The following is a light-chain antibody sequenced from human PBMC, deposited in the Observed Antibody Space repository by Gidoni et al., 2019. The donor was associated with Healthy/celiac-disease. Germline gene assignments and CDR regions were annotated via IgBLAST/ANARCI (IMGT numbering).Light chain of an antibody. CDR1: SSDVGGYNY. Sequence: QSALTQPRSVSGSPGQSVTISCTGPSSDVGGYNYVSWYQQHPGKAPKLMIYDVSKRPSGVPDRFSGSKSSNTASLTIAGLQAEDEADYYCCSYAGSYTWVFGGGTKLTVL. CDR2: DVS. CDR3: CSYAGSYTWV. V-gene: IGLV2-11*01. J-gene: IGLJ3*02.